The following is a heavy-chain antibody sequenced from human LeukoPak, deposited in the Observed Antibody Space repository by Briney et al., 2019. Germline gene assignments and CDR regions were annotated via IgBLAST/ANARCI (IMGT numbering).Heavy chain of an antibody. J-gene: IGHJ4*02. CDR3: TSKFSHAMIN. CDR1: GFTFSDYY. D-gene: IGHD3-22*01. V-gene: IGHV3-11*01. CDR2: ISGSSYTI. Sequence: GRSLRLACPAAGFTFSDYYMSCIRQAPGKGLGWVSFISGSSYTIYYAYSVKDRFTIARDNANNSLYLQTISLRAEDTAVYYYTSKFSHAMINWSQGRLVTVYS.